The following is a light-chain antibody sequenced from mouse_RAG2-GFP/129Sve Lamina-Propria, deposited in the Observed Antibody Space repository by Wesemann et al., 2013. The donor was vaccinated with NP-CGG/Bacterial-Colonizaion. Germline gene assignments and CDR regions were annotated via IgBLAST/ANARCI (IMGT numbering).Light chain of an antibody. CDR2: WAS. Sequence: NIMMTQSPSFLAVSAGEKVTMSCKSSQSVLYSSNQKNYLAWYQQKPGQSPKLLIYWASTRHTGVPDRFTGSGSGTDFTLTISNMQSEDLADYFCQQYSSYPLTFGAGTKLELK. CDR3: QQYSSYPLT. CDR1: QSVLYSSNQKNY. J-gene: IGKJ5*01. V-gene: IGKV8-27*01.